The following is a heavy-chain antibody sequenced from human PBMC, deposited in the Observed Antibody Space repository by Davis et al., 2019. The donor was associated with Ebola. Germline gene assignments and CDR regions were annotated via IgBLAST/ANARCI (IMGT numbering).Heavy chain of an antibody. CDR2: IYPSDSDT. CDR1: GNIFSRYW. V-gene: IGHV5-51*01. J-gene: IGHJ5*02. CDR3: GRVYQLRPGWVDP. D-gene: IGHD3-16*02. Sequence: ESLKISCQGSGNIFSRYWIAWVRQVPGKGLEWMGIIYPSDSDTRYSPSFRGQVTISVDQSINTAYLQWNSLKASDTAMYYCGRVYQLRPGWVDPWGQGTLVTVSS.